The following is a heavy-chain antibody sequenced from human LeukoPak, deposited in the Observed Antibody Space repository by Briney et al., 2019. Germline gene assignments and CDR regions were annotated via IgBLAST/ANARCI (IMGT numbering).Heavy chain of an antibody. D-gene: IGHD5-18*01. CDR2: IYSGGST. CDR1: GFTVSSNY. Sequence: QPGGSLRLSCAASGFTVSSNYMSWVRQAPGKGLEWVSVIYSGGSTYYADSVKGRFTISRDNSKNTLYLQMNSLRAEDTAVYYCARTTYSYGYAFDIWGQGTMVTVSS. V-gene: IGHV3-53*01. J-gene: IGHJ3*02. CDR3: ARTTYSYGYAFDI.